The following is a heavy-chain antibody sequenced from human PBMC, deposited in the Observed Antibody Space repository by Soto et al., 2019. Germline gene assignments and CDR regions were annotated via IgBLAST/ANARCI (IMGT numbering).Heavy chain of an antibody. CDR1: GGSISSGDYY. CDR3: ASIGYCSSTSCYAGAPFDY. V-gene: IGHV4-30-4*01. D-gene: IGHD2-2*01. Sequence: PSETLSLTCTVSGGSISSGDYYWSWIRQPPGKGLEWIGYIYYSGSTYYNPSLKSRVTISVDTSKNQFSLKLSSVTAADTAVYYCASIGYCSSTSCYAGAPFDYWGQGTLVTVSS. J-gene: IGHJ4*02. CDR2: IYYSGST.